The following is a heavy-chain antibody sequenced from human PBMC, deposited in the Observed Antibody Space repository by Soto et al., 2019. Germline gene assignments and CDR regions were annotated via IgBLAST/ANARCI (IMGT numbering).Heavy chain of an antibody. Sequence: PSETLSLTCTVSGGSISSSSYYWGWIRQPPGKGLEWIGTIYYSGSTYYNPSLKSRLTISVDTSKNQFSLKLSSVTAADTAVYYCARVPTAPPGHYYYYYGMDVWGQGTTVTVSS. J-gene: IGHJ6*02. D-gene: IGHD2-2*01. CDR1: GGSISSSSYY. CDR3: ARVPTAPPGHYYYYYGMDV. CDR2: IYYSGST. V-gene: IGHV4-39*01.